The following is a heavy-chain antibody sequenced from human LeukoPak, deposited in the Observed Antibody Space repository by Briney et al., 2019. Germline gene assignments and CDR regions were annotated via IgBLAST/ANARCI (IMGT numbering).Heavy chain of an antibody. V-gene: IGHV3-74*01. CDR2: INSDGSST. CDR3: AREIAAALNWFDP. J-gene: IGHJ5*02. Sequence: PGGSLRLSCAASGFTFSSYCMHWVRQAPGKGLVWVSRINSDGSSTSYADSVKGRFTISRDNAKNTLYLQMNSLRAEDTAVYYCAREIAAALNWFDPWGQGTLVTVSS. D-gene: IGHD6-13*01. CDR1: GFTFSSYC.